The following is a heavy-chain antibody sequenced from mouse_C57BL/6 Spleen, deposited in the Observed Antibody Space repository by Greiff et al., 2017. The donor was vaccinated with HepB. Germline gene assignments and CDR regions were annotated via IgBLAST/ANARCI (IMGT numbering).Heavy chain of an antibody. CDR3: ARGNSAYDGYYVDD. Sequence: QVQLQQSGAELSNPGASVKLSCRASGYTFPSYWLHWVKQRPGQGLEWIGYINPSSGYTKYNQKFKDRATLTADKSSSAAYMQLSSLTYEDSAVYYSARGNSAYDGYYVDDGGQGSPLTVTS. V-gene: IGHV1-7*01. J-gene: IGHJ2*01. D-gene: IGHD2-3*01. CDR2: INPSSGYT. CDR1: GYTFPSYW.